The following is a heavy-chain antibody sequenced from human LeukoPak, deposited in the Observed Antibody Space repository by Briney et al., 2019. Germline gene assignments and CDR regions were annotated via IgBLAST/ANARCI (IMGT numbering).Heavy chain of an antibody. D-gene: IGHD5-24*01. CDR2: IYTSGST. CDR3: ARAEWLQLHAFDI. Sequence: SETLSLTCTVSGGSIGSSSYYWSWIRQPAGKGLEWIGRIYTSGSTNYNPSLKSRVTISVDTSKNQFSLKLSSVTAADTAVYYCARAEWLQLHAFDIWGQGTMVTVSS. CDR1: GGSIGSSSYY. V-gene: IGHV4-61*02. J-gene: IGHJ3*02.